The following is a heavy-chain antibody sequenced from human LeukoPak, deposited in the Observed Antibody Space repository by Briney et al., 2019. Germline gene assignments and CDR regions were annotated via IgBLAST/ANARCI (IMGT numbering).Heavy chain of an antibody. V-gene: IGHV4-39*01. J-gene: IGHJ4*02. CDR3: ARQGGYIAPLAL. CDR2: IYYSGTT. CDR1: GGSISSSSYY. Sequence: SETLSLTCTVSGGSISSSSYYRGWIRQPPGKGLEWIGSIYYSGTTYYNPSLKSRVTISVDTSKNQFSLKLTSVTAADTAVYYCARQGGYIAPLALWGQGTLVTVSA. D-gene: IGHD6-13*01.